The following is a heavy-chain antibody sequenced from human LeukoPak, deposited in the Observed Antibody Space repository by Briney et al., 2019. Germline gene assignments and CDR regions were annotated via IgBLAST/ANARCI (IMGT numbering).Heavy chain of an antibody. CDR2: INAGNGNT. J-gene: IGHJ4*02. CDR3: ARVLSGYYFDY. CDR1: GYTFTSYA. D-gene: IGHD6-25*01. V-gene: IGHV1-3*01. Sequence: PVASVKVSCKASGYTFTSYAMHWVRQAPGQRLEWMGWINAGNGNTKYSQKFQGRVTITRDTSASTAYMELSGLRSEDTAVYYCARVLSGYYFDYWGQGTLVTVSS.